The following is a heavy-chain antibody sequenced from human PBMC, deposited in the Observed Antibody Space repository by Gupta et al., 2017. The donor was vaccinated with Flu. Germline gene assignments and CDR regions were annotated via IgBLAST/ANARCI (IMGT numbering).Heavy chain of an antibody. CDR3: AREIYPLFDD. CDR1: GFSFSNYA. V-gene: IGHV3-33*01. J-gene: IGHJ4*02. D-gene: IGHD2/OR15-2a*01. CDR2: RWYDGSHNHETKK. Sequence: QVQLVESGGGVVQPGRSLRLSCAASGFSFSNYAMHWVRQAPGKGLEWVASRWYDGSHNHETKKFYADSAKGRFTISRDNSENALYLQMINVRAEDTAVYFCAREIYPLFDDGGQGTLVTVSS.